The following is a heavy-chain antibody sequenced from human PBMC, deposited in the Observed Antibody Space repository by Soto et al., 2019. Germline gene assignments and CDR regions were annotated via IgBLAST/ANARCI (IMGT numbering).Heavy chain of an antibody. Sequence: QITLKESGPTLVKPTQTLTLTCTFSGFSLSSTRMAVGWIRQPPGKALEWLALIYWDDDQRYSPFLKSRITITKDTSKNQVVLTMSNMDPVDTARYYCAHIVVAGLGYYFDYWGQGTLVTVSS. CDR3: AHIVVAGLGYYFDY. V-gene: IGHV2-5*02. CDR1: GFSLSSTRMA. D-gene: IGHD6-19*01. CDR2: IYWDDDQ. J-gene: IGHJ4*02.